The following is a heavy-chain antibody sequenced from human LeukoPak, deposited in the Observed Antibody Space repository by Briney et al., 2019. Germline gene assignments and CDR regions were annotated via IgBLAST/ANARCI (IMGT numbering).Heavy chain of an antibody. V-gene: IGHV4-59*08. D-gene: IGHD6-13*01. CDR3: ARIPEYSSSWQYYFDY. CDR1: GGSISSCY. CDR2: IYYSGST. Sequence: SETLSLTCTVSGGSISSCYWSWIRQPPGKGLEWIGYIYYSGSTNYNPSLKSRVTISVDTSKNQFSLKLSSVTAADTAVYYCARIPEYSSSWQYYFDYWGQGTLVTVSS. J-gene: IGHJ4*02.